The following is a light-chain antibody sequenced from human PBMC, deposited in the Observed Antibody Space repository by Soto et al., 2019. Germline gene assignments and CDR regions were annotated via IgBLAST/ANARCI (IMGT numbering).Light chain of an antibody. Sequence: DIQLTQSPSSLSASVGDRVTITCQASQDIKNYLIWYQQKAGEAPNLLIYDASTLGTGVSSRFSGSGSGTEFSRTITNLQPEDIATYYCQHYDSVPCTFGQGTRLEIK. V-gene: IGKV1-33*01. CDR2: DAS. CDR3: QHYDSVPCT. J-gene: IGKJ2*02. CDR1: QDIKNY.